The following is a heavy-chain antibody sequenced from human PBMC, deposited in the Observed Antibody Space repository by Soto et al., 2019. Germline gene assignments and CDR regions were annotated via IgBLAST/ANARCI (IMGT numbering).Heavy chain of an antibody. CDR1: GFTFDDYA. Sequence: GGSLRLSCAASGFTFDDYAMHWVRQAPGKGLEWVSGISWNSGSIGYADSVKGRFTISRDNAKNSLYLQMNSLRAEDTALYYCAKDIGDVVPGIGTWGQGTLVTVSS. J-gene: IGHJ5*02. V-gene: IGHV3-9*01. CDR3: AKDIGDVVPGIGT. D-gene: IGHD2-2*01. CDR2: ISWNSGSI.